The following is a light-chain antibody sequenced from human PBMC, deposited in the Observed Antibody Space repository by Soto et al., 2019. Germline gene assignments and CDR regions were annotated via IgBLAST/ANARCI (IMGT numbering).Light chain of an antibody. CDR3: YSYRHSTTRV. CDR1: SSEVGGYNS. CDR2: EVS. V-gene: IGLV2-14*01. Sequence: QSVLTQPASVSGSPGQSITISCTGTSSEVGGYNSVSWFQQHPSKAPKLIIYEVSHRPSGVSIRFSGSKSGNTASLTISGLQAEDEADYYCYSYRHSTTRVFGTGTKLTVL. J-gene: IGLJ1*01.